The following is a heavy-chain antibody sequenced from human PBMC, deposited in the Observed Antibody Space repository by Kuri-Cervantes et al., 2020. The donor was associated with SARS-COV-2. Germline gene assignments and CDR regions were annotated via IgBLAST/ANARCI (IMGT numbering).Heavy chain of an antibody. V-gene: IGHV3-30*02. CDR3: AKDGGGLPVPAYNWFDP. CDR1: GFSFRSYG. Sequence: GGSLRLSCEASGFSFRSYGMHWVRQAPGKGLEWVAFIRYDGSNKYYADSVKGRFTISRDNSKNTLYLQMNSLRAEDTAVYYCAKDGGGLPVPAYNWFDPWGQGTLVTVSS. D-gene: IGHD2-2*01. CDR2: IRYDGSNK. J-gene: IGHJ5*02.